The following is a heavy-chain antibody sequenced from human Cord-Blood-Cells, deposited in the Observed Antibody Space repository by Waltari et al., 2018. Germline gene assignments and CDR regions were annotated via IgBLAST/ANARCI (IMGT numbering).Heavy chain of an antibody. CDR1: GGSISSYY. CDR2: IYTSGST. D-gene: IGHD3-9*01. Sequence: QVQLQESGPGLVKPSETLSLTCTVSGGSISSYYWSWIRQPAGKGLEWIGRIYTSGSTNYNPALKMRVTMSVDTSKNQFSLKLSSVTAADTAVYYCAREPYDILTGYYFDYWGQGTLVTVSS. J-gene: IGHJ4*02. V-gene: IGHV4-4*07. CDR3: AREPYDILTGYYFDY.